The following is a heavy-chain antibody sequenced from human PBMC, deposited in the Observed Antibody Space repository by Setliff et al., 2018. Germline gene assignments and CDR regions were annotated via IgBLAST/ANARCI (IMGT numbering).Heavy chain of an antibody. D-gene: IGHD3-3*01. V-gene: IGHV1-18*01. CDR3: ARAPRLEWLLPTFDS. J-gene: IGHJ4*02. CDR2: INNYNGNT. CDR1: GYTFISYG. Sequence: ASVKVSCKTSGYTFISYGISWARQAPGQGLEWMGWINNYNGNTDYAQNIQGRVTMTTDTSTSTAYMELRSLRSDDTAVYYCARAPRLEWLLPTFDSWGQGTLVTVSS.